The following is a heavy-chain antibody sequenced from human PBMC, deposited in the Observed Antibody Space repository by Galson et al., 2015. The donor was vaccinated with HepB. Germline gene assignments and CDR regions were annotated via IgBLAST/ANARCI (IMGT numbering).Heavy chain of an antibody. CDR1: GGTFSSYA. V-gene: IGHV1-69*13. CDR3: ARVPMTTVTNDY. D-gene: IGHD4-17*01. Sequence: SVKVSCKASGGTFSSYAISWVRQAPGQGLEWMGGIIPIFGTANYAQKFQGRVTITADESTSTAYMELSSLRSEDTAVYYCARVPMTTVTNDYWGQGTLVTVSS. J-gene: IGHJ4*02. CDR2: IIPIFGTA.